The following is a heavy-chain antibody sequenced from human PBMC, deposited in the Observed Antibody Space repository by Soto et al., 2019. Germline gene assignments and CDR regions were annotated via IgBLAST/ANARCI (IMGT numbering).Heavy chain of an antibody. CDR2: IIPIFGTA. D-gene: IGHD1-26*01. V-gene: IGHV1-69*01. CDR3: ARARGGVGATLGMEV. CDR1: GGTFSSYA. J-gene: IGHJ6*01. Sequence: QVQLVQSGAEVKKPGSSVKVSCKASGGTFSSYAISWARQAPGQGLEWMGGIIPIFGTANYAKKFQGRVKIAAEESTSIAYMKLSSLRCKETAVYYCARARGGVGATLGMEVWGQETSVTVSS.